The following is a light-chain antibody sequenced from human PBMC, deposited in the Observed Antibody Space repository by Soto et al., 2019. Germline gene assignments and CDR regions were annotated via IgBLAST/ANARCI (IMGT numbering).Light chain of an antibody. J-gene: IGKJ2*01. CDR2: DAA. Sequence: DIQMTQSPSFLSASVGDRVTITCRASQDINTYLTWYQQKPGQAPKLLIYDAANLEVGVPSRFSGSGFGTDFTFTITSLQPEDIATYYCQQSDSLPYTFGQGTNLEIK. CDR1: QDINTY. CDR3: QQSDSLPYT. V-gene: IGKV1-33*01.